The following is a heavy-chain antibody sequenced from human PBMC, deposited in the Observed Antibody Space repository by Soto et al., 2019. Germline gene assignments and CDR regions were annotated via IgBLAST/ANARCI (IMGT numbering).Heavy chain of an antibody. CDR3: ARGDPHDY. V-gene: IGHV3-21*01. D-gene: IGHD3-16*01. J-gene: IGHJ4*02. Sequence: EVQLVESGGGLVKPGGSLRLSCAASGFTFISYSLNWVRQAPGKGLEWVSSISSSSSYIYYADSVKGRFTISRDNSKNLLYLKMSSLRAEDTAVYYCARGDPHDYWGQGTLVTVSS. CDR1: GFTFISYS. CDR2: ISSSSSYI.